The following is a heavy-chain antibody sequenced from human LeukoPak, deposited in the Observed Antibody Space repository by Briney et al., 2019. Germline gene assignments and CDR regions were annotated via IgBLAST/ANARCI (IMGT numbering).Heavy chain of an antibody. CDR3: ARGYWKQPFDY. CDR1: GGSISSGGYY. V-gene: IGHV4-61*08. Sequence: PSQTLSLTCTVSGGSISSGGYYWSWIRQPPGTGLEWIGYIYYSGSTNYNPSLKSRVTISVDTSKNQFSLKLSSVTAADTAVYYCARGYWKQPFDYWGQGTLVTVSS. J-gene: IGHJ4*02. D-gene: IGHD1-1*01. CDR2: IYYSGST.